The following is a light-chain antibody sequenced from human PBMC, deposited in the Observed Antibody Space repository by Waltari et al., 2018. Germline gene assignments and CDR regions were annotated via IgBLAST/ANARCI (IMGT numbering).Light chain of an antibody. J-gene: IGKJ5*01. V-gene: IGKV1-NL1*01. CDR1: QGISNS. Sequence: DIQRTQSPSSLSASVGDRVTITCRASQGISNSLAWYQQKPGKAPKLLLYAASRLESGVPSRFSGSGSGTDYTLTIISLQPEDFATYYCQQYYSTPPTFGQGTRLEIK. CDR2: AAS. CDR3: QQYYSTPPT.